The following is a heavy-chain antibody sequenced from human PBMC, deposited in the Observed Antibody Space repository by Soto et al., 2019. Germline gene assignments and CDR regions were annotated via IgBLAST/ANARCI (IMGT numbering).Heavy chain of an antibody. CDR1: GYTFTSYD. V-gene: IGHV1-8*01. CDR2: MNPNSGNT. D-gene: IGHD3-16*02. J-gene: IGHJ3*02. Sequence: QVQLVQSGAEVKKPGASVKVSCKASGYTFTSYDINWVRQATGQGLEWMGWMNPNSGNTGYAQKFQGRVTMTRNTSTSTAYMELSSLRSEDTAVYYCASSIMITFGGVIVTDAFDIWGQGTMVNVSS. CDR3: ASSIMITFGGVIVTDAFDI.